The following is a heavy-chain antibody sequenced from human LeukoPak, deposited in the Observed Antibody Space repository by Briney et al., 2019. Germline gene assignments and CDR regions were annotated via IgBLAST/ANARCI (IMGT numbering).Heavy chain of an antibody. Sequence: GGSLRLSCAASGFTFSSYGMHWVRQAPGKGLEWMAFIRYDGSNKYYADSVKGRFTISRDNSKNTLYLQMNSLRAEDTAVYYCAKDRGVATINGYYFDYWGQGTLVTVSS. CDR3: AKDRGVATINGYYFDY. V-gene: IGHV3-30*02. J-gene: IGHJ4*02. CDR1: GFTFSSYG. D-gene: IGHD5-12*01. CDR2: IRYDGSNK.